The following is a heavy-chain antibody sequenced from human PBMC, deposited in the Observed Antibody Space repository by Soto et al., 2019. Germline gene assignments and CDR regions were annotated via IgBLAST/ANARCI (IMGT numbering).Heavy chain of an antibody. V-gene: IGHV3-48*01. Sequence: GGSLRLSCAASGFTFSSYSMNWVRQAPGKGLEWVSYISSSSSTIYYADSVKGRFTISRDNAKNSLYLQMNSLRAEDTAVYYCARDGVWFGADAHYYYYYYMDVWGKGTTVTVSS. CDR2: ISSSSSTI. CDR3: ARDGVWFGADAHYYYYYYMDV. CDR1: GFTFSSYS. J-gene: IGHJ6*03. D-gene: IGHD3-10*01.